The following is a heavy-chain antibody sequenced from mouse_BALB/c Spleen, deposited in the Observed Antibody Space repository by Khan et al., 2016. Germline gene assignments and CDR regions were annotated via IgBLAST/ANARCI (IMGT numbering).Heavy chain of an antibody. CDR2: VNPSNDYT. J-gene: IGHJ2*01. CDR1: GYTFTSYT. CDR3: ASGGWCPGLVDY. V-gene: IGHV1-4*01. Sequence: QVQLQQSGAELARPGASVKMSCKASGYTFTSYTMFWVKQRPGQGLEWLGYVNPSNDYTDYNQKFKDKATLTADQSSSTAYLQLNSLTSEDSAVSDGASGGWCPGLVDYWGEGTTLTVSS. D-gene: IGHD1-1*02.